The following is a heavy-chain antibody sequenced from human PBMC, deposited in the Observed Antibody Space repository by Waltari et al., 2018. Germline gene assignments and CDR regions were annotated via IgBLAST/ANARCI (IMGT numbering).Heavy chain of an antibody. CDR3: ARGQYCSSTSCSLSYYYGMDV. CDR1: GGTFSSYA. D-gene: IGHD2-2*01. CDR2: IIPIFGTA. V-gene: IGHV1-69*05. Sequence: QVQLVQSGAEVKKPGSSVKVSCKASGGTFSSYAISWVRQAPGQGLEWMGGIIPIFGTANYAQKFQGRVTITTDESTSTAYMELSSLRSEDTAVYYCARGQYCSSTSCSLSYYYGMDVWGQGTTVIVSS. J-gene: IGHJ6*02.